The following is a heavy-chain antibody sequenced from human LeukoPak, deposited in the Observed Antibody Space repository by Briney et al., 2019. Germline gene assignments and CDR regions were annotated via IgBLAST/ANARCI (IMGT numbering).Heavy chain of an antibody. Sequence: LRLSCAASGFTFDDYAMHWIRQPPGKGLEWIGSIYHSGSTYYNPSLKSRVTISVDTSKNQFSLKLSSVTAADTAVYYCARARDEGAAAIDYWGQGTLVTVSS. CDR3: ARARDEGAAAIDY. D-gene: IGHD6-13*01. V-gene: IGHV4-38-2*01. CDR2: IYHSGST. CDR1: GFTFDDYA. J-gene: IGHJ4*02.